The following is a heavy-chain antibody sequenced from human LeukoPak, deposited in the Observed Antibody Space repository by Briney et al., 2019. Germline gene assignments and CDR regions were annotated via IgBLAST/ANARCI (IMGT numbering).Heavy chain of an antibody. Sequence: GGSLRLACAASGFTFSNYAMNWVSHAPGKGLEWVSSISGVGVSTHYAEFVKGRFTMSRDNSKNTLYLQMNSLRVEDTAIYYCAKRPDGCSGVSCYNHFMVVWGEGTTVTVSS. J-gene: IGHJ6*03. CDR1: GFTFSNYA. V-gene: IGHV3-23*01. CDR3: AKRPDGCSGVSCYNHFMVV. CDR2: ISGVGVST. D-gene: IGHD2-15*01.